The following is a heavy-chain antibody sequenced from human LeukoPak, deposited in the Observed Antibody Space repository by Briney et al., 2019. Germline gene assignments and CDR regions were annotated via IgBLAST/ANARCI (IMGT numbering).Heavy chain of an antibody. CDR2: INPNSGVT. V-gene: IGHV1-2*02. Sequence: SVKVSCTASGYTFTGCFMHWVRQAPGQGREWMGWINPNSGVTHYAHKIQGRVTLIRHTSTSTAYMELSRLRSADTAVYYCARVGNSRGYYPTYYYYDMDVWGQGTTVTVSS. CDR3: ARVGNSRGYYPTYYYYDMDV. D-gene: IGHD3-22*01. CDR1: GYTFTGCF. J-gene: IGHJ6*02.